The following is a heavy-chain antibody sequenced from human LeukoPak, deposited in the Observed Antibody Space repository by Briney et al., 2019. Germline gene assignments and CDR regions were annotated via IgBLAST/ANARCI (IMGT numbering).Heavy chain of an antibody. CDR3: ARATTVTTRYFDS. CDR2: ISYSGTT. Sequence: SETLCLTCTVSSGSFSGSGYFYNWIRQPPGKGLEWIGYISYSGTTYYNPSLKSRAIVTADMSKSQFSLKLNSVTAADTAVYYCARATTVTTRYFDSWGQGTLVTVTS. J-gene: IGHJ4*01. D-gene: IGHD4-17*01. CDR1: SGSFSGSGYF. V-gene: IGHV4-31*03.